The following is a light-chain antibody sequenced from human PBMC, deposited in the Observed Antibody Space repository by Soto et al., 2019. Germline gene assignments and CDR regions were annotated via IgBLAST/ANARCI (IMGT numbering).Light chain of an antibody. CDR1: QSISTY. CDR2: DAS. Sequence: EIVLTQSQAPLSLSPGERATLSCRARQSISTYLAWHQQKPGQAPRLLIYDASKSATGTPARLSGSGSGTDFTLTISSLEHADFAVYYCQQRGNWPLTFGPGTRVDI. J-gene: IGKJ3*01. CDR3: QQRGNWPLT. V-gene: IGKV3-11*01.